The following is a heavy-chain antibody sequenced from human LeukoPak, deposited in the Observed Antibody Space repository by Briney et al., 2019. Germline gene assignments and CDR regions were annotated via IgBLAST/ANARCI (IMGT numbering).Heavy chain of an antibody. CDR2: IYSGGST. V-gene: IGHV3-66*02. D-gene: IGHD3-22*01. Sequence: PGGSLRLSCAASGFTVSSNYMSWVRQAPGKGLEWVSVIYSGGSTYYADSVKGRFTISRDNSKNTLYLQMNSLRAEDTAVYYCARGAPLSISSGRPQVIDAFDIWGQGTMVTVSS. CDR3: ARGAPLSISSGRPQVIDAFDI. CDR1: GFTVSSNY. J-gene: IGHJ3*02.